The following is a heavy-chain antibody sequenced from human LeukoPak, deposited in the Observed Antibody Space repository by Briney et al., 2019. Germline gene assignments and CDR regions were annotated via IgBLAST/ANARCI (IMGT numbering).Heavy chain of an antibody. D-gene: IGHD3-16*01. CDR3: AKNANGYGYGAFDI. Sequence: GGSLRLSCAASGLSFSSYTMNWVRQAPGKGLEWLSYISRSSSTIHYADSVKGRFTISRDNAKNSLYLQMNSLRVEDTTVYFCAKNANGYGYGAFDIWGQGTMVTVSS. CDR2: ISRSSSTI. J-gene: IGHJ3*02. CDR1: GLSFSSYT. V-gene: IGHV3-48*01.